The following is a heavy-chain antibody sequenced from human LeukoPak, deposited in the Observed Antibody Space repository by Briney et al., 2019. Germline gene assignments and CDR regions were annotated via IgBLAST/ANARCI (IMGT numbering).Heavy chain of an antibody. CDR3: VKKRSAGSGSYYDY. CDR1: GLTYSNYP. V-gene: IGHV3-64D*09. D-gene: IGHD3-10*01. CDR2: MNTNGYNT. J-gene: IGHJ4*02. Sequence: GWALRLSRLATGLTYSNYPMHWVRPAPGKGVEYVSAMNTNGYNTYYADSMKGRFTISRDNSKNTLYLQMSSLRAEDTAVYHCVKKRSAGSGSYYDYWGQGTLVTVSS.